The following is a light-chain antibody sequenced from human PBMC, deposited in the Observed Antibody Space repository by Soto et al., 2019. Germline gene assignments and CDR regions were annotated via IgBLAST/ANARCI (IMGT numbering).Light chain of an antibody. Sequence: EIVMTQSPATLSVSPGERAALFCRASQSVASVAWYQQKPGQAPRLLIYGTSTRAAGFPARFSGSTSGTEFTLTISSLQSEDFAVYYCQQYSKWPWTFGQGTKVEIK. CDR1: QSVASV. CDR3: QQYSKWPWT. V-gene: IGKV3-15*01. J-gene: IGKJ1*01. CDR2: GTS.